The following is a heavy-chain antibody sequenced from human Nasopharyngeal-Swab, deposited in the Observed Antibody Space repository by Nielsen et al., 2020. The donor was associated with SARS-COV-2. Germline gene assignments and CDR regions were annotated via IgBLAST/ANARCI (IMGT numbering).Heavy chain of an antibody. Sequence: SETLSLTCPVSGGSVSTTTYFWGWIRQPPGKGLEWIGTVYYSGSTYYNPSLKSRVTMSVDTSKNQFSLQLSSVTAADTAVYYCVRSSSWYYFDYWAQGTQVTVSS. J-gene: IGHJ4*02. V-gene: IGHV4-39*01. CDR3: VRSSSWYYFDY. CDR1: GGSVSTTTYF. D-gene: IGHD6-13*01. CDR2: VYYSGST.